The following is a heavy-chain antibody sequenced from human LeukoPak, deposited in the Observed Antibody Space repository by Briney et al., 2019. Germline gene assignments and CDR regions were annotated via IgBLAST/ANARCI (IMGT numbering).Heavy chain of an antibody. CDR3: AKDILWFGESGNGLDV. J-gene: IGHJ6*04. V-gene: IGHV3-23*01. D-gene: IGHD3-10*01. CDR1: GFTFSSYA. Sequence: GGSLRLSCAASGFTFSSYAMSWVRQAPGRGLEWVSAISGSGGSTYYADSVKGRFTISRDNSKNTLYLQMSSLRAEDTALYYCAKDILWFGESGNGLDVWGKGTTVTVSS. CDR2: ISGSGGST.